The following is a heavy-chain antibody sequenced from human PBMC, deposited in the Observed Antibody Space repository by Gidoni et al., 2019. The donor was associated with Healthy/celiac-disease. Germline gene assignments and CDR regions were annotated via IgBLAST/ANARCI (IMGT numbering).Heavy chain of an antibody. CDR1: GGPISSSSYY. V-gene: IGHV4-39*01. CDR3: ARQWLVRASFDY. J-gene: IGHJ4*02. CDR2: IYYSGST. Sequence: QLQLQESGPGLVKPSETLSLTCPVSGGPISSSSYYWGWIRQPPGKGLEWIGSIYYSGSTYYNPSLKSRVTISVDTSKNQFSLKLSSVTAADTAVYYCARQWLVRASFDYWGQGTLVTVSS. D-gene: IGHD6-19*01.